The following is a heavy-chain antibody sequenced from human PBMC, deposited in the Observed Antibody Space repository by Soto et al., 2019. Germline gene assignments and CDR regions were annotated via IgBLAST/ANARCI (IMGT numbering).Heavy chain of an antibody. D-gene: IGHD3-22*01. V-gene: IGHV3-33*01. CDR1: GFTFSSYG. CDR2: IWFGGSNK. J-gene: IGHJ4*02. CDR3: ARDFGQNDSSGS. Sequence: QVQLVESGGGVVQPGRSLRLSCAASGFTFSSYGMHWVRQAPGKGLEWVAVIWFGGSNKYYADSVKGRFTISRVNSKNTLYLQWNSLRAVDTAVYYCARDFGQNDSSGSWGQGTLVTVSS.